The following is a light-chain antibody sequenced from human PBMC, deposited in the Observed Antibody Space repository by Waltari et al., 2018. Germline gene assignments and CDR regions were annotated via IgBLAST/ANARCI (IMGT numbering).Light chain of an antibody. CDR1: QSVLYSSTNKNY. Sequence: DIVMTQSPDSLAVSLGERATINCKSSQSVLYSSTNKNYLAWYQQKPGQPPKLLIYWASTRGSGVPDRFSGSGSGTDFTLTISSLQAEDVAVYYCQQYYNIPWTFGQGTKVEIK. V-gene: IGKV4-1*01. CDR2: WAS. CDR3: QQYYNIPWT. J-gene: IGKJ1*01.